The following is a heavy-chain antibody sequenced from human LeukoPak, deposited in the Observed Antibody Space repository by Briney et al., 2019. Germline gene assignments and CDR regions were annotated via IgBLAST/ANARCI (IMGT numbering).Heavy chain of an antibody. CDR3: ARVDDTSGQNWFDP. V-gene: IGHV3-74*01. CDR1: GFTFSSYW. J-gene: IGHJ5*02. D-gene: IGHD3-22*01. Sequence: GGSLRLSCAASGFTFSSYWMHWVHQAPGKGLVWVLRINTDGSRTNYADSVKGRFTISRDNAKNTLYLQMNSLRADDTAVYYCARVDDTSGQNWFDPWGQGTLVTVSS. CDR2: INTDGSRT.